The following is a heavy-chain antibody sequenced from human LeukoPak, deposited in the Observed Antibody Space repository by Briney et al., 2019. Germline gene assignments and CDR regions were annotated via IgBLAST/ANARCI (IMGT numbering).Heavy chain of an antibody. V-gene: IGHV1-69*13. D-gene: IGHD6-13*01. J-gene: IGHJ4*02. CDR3: AREDPAAAGSFDY. CDR1: GGTFSSYA. Sequence: SLKVSCKASGGTFSSYAISWVRQAPGQGLEWTGGIIPIFGTANYAQKFQGRVTITADESTSTAYMELSSLRSEDTAVYYCAREDPAAAGSFDYWGQGTLVTVSS. CDR2: IIPIFGTA.